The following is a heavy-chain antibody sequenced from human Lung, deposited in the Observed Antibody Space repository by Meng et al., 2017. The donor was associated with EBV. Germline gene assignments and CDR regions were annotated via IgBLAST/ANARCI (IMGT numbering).Heavy chain of an antibody. CDR1: GGTFTNFA. D-gene: IGHD3-10*01. CDR3: ASESGRGFTPDY. CDR2: IIPIFGTA. Sequence: QGQLMQAGAEVKNPGSSVKVSCKGSGGTFTNFAVSWVRQAPGQGLEWMGGIIPIFGTANYAQKFQGRVTITADESTSTHSMELNSLRSEDTAMYYCASESGRGFTPDYWGQGTLVTASS. V-gene: IGHV1-69*13. J-gene: IGHJ4*02.